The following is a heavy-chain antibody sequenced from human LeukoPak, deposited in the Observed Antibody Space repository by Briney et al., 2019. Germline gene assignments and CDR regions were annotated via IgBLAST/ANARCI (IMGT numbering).Heavy chain of an antibody. V-gene: IGHV3-30-3*01. CDR3: AREDSSGYYLNWFDP. CDR1: GFTFSSYA. CDR2: ISYDGSNK. D-gene: IGHD3-22*01. Sequence: GGSLRLSCAASGFTFSSYAMSWVRQAPGKGLEWVAVISYDGSNKYYADSVKGRFTISRDDSKNTLYLQMNSLRAEDTAVYYCAREDSSGYYLNWFDPWGQGTLVTVSS. J-gene: IGHJ5*02.